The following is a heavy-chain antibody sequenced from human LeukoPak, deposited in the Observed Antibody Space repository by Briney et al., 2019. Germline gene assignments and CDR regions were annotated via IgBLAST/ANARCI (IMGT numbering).Heavy chain of an antibody. J-gene: IGHJ4*02. CDR3: ARTLPGGLFDY. CDR1: GGSISSGDYY. CDR2: IFYSGST. D-gene: IGHD3-16*01. Sequence: PSQTLSLTCTVPGGSISSGDYYWSWIRQPPGKGLEWIGYIFYSGSTNYNPSLKSRVTMSLDTSKNQFSLKLNSVTAADTAVYYCARTLPGGLFDYWGQGTLVTVSS. V-gene: IGHV4-30-4*01.